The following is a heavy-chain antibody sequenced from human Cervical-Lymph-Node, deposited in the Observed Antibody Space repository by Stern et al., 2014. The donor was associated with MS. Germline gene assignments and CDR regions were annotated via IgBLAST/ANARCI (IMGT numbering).Heavy chain of an antibody. V-gene: IGHV3-74*02. D-gene: IGHD1-1*01. CDR2: INGEGSVS. J-gene: IGHJ4*02. CDR3: ASAYRAS. CDR1: GFNFRTYW. Sequence: VQLVESGGGLVQPGGSLMISCVASGFNFRTYWMHWVRQGPGKGLEWVSRINGEGSVSTYADSVRGRFTISRNNANNTMSLQLNNLRVEDTAIYYCASAYRASWGQGTLVTVST.